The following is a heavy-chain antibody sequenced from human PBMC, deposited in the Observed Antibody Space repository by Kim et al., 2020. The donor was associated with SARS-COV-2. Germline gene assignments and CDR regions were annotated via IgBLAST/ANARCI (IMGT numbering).Heavy chain of an antibody. CDR2: IYYSGST. Sequence: SETMSLTCSVSGGSISSSSYYWGWIRQPPGKGLEWIGSIYYSGSTYYNPSLKSRVTISVDTSKGHFSLKLSSVTAADTAVYYCATGVRGVFIGGFGYWGQGTLVTVSS. V-gene: IGHV4-39*07. CDR1: GGSISSSSYY. D-gene: IGHD3-10*01. J-gene: IGHJ4*02. CDR3: ATGVRGVFIGGFGY.